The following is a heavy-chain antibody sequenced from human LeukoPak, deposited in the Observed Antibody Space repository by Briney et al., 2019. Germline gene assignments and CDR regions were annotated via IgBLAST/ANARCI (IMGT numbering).Heavy chain of an antibody. V-gene: IGHV3-48*02. CDR2: ISSSSNTI. D-gene: IGHD2-21*02. Sequence: GSLRLSCSASGFTFSSYSMKWVRQAPGEGLEWGSYISSSSNTISYAACVKGRFTISRDNEKNSLFLQMNSLRDEDTSVYYCARAVTVVTRGGLVFDYWGQGTLVTVSS. CDR1: GFTFSSYS. J-gene: IGHJ4*02. CDR3: ARAVTVVTRGGLVFDY.